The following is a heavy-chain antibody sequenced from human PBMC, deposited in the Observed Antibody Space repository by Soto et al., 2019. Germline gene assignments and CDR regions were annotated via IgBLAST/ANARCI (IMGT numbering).Heavy chain of an antibody. CDR1: GFTFSSYG. CDR3: ARDPGVGLRNWFDP. V-gene: IGHV3-33*01. D-gene: IGHD3-3*01. J-gene: IGHJ5*02. CDR2: IWYDGSNK. Sequence: QVQLVESGGGVVQPGRSLRLSCAASGFTFSSYGMHWVRQAPGKGLEWVAVIWYDGSNKYYADSVKGRFTISRDNSKNTLYLQMNSLRAEDTAVYYCARDPGVGLRNWFDPWGQGTLVTVSS.